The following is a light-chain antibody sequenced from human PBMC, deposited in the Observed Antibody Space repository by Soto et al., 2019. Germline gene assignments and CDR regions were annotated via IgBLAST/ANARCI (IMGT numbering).Light chain of an antibody. Sequence: EFVLTQSPGTLSLSPGERATLSCRASQSVSGNSLAWYQHQPGQAPRLLIYGASFRESGIPDRFSGGGSGTDFTLTISRLEPEDFAVYYCQRYGNSPPLTFGGGTKVEIK. CDR1: QSVSGNS. CDR2: GAS. J-gene: IGKJ4*01. V-gene: IGKV3-20*01. CDR3: QRYGNSPPLT.